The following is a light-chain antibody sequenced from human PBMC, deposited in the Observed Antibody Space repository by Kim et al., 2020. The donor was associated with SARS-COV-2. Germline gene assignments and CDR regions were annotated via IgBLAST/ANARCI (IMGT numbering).Light chain of an antibody. V-gene: IGLV3-1*01. CDR2: QDI. Sequence: SYELTQPPSVSVSPGQTATITCSAEKLGDKYASWYQHKPGQSPLLVIYQDIKRPSGIPERFSGSNSGNTATLTISGTQAMDEADYYCQAWDNTWVFGGGTKLTVL. CDR3: QAWDNTWV. J-gene: IGLJ3*02. CDR1: KLGDKY.